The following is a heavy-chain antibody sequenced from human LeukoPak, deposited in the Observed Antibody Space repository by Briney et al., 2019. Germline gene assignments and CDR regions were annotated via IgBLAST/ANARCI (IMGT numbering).Heavy chain of an antibody. D-gene: IGHD5-24*01. Sequence: SETLSLTCTVSGGSISSSSYYWGWIRQPPGKGLEWIGSIYYSGSTYYNPFLKSRVTISVDTSKNQFSLKLSSVTAADTAVYYCARLPRDGYNLYYFDYWGQGTLVTVSS. CDR3: ARLPRDGYNLYYFDY. CDR1: GGSISSSSYY. J-gene: IGHJ4*02. CDR2: IYYSGST. V-gene: IGHV4-39*01.